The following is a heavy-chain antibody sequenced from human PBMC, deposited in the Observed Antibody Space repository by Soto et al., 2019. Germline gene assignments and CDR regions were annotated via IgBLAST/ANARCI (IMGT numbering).Heavy chain of an antibody. Sequence: ASVKVSCEACGDSFTSYGISWVRQAPGQGLEWMGWISAYNGNTNYAQKLQGRVTMTTDTSTSTAYMELRSLRSDDTAVYYCARDLTFDPWGQGTLVTVSS. D-gene: IGHD3-9*01. CDR1: GDSFTSYG. J-gene: IGHJ5*02. V-gene: IGHV1-18*01. CDR2: ISAYNGNT. CDR3: ARDLTFDP.